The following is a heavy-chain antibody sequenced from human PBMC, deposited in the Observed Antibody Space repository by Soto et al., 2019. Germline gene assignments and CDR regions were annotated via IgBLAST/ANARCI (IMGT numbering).Heavy chain of an antibody. Sequence: GGSLRLSCAASGFTFSSYAMSWVRQAPGKGLEWVSAISGSGGSTYYADSVKGRFTISRDNSKNTLYLQMNSLRAEDTAVYYCAKYEEPESYYYYGMDVWGQGTTVTVSS. V-gene: IGHV3-23*01. CDR1: GFTFSSYA. D-gene: IGHD3-16*01. CDR2: ISGSGGST. CDR3: AKYEEPESYYYYGMDV. J-gene: IGHJ6*02.